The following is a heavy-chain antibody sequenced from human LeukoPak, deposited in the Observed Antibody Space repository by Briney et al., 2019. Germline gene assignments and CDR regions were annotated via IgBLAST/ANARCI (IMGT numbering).Heavy chain of an antibody. V-gene: IGHV1-24*01. Sequence: GASVKGSCEVSGYTLTQLSMYSVRQAPGKGLEWMGGFYPEDGEAIYAQKFQDRVPMPEHTSTDTAYMELSSLRSEDTAVYYCATERSWGSYRPFDYWGQGTLVTVSS. CDR3: ATERSWGSYRPFDY. CDR1: GYTLTQLS. D-gene: IGHD3-16*02. CDR2: FYPEDGEA. J-gene: IGHJ4*02.